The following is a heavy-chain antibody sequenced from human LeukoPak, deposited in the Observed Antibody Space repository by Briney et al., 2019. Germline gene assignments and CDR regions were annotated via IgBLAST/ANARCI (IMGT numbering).Heavy chain of an antibody. V-gene: IGHV3-53*01. Sequence: GGSLRLSCAASGFTFSNYAMSWVRQAPGKGLEWVSVIYSGGSTYYADSVKGRFTISRDNSKNTLYLQMNSLRAEDTAVYYCASRFILAVAGTSDFDYWGQGTLVTVSS. CDR3: ASRFILAVAGTSDFDY. CDR1: GFTFSNYA. D-gene: IGHD6-19*01. CDR2: IYSGGST. J-gene: IGHJ4*02.